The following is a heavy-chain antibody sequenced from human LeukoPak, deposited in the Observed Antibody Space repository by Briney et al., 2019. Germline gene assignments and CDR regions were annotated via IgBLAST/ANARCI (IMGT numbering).Heavy chain of an antibody. CDR3: AKGRSPPLRFLDIRPDFDY. CDR2: ISGSGGST. D-gene: IGHD3-3*01. Sequence: GGSLRLSCAASGFTFSSYAMSWVRQAPGKGLEWVSAISGSGGSTYYADSVKGRFTISSDNSKNTLYLQMNSLRAEDTAVYYCAKGRSPPLRFLDIRPDFDYWGQGTLVTVSS. V-gene: IGHV3-23*01. CDR1: GFTFSSYA. J-gene: IGHJ4*02.